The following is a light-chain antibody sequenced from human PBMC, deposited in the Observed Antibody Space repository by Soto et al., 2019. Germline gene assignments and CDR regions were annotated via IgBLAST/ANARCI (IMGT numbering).Light chain of an antibody. CDR1: QSITNY. CDR3: QQSYSSPPIT. CDR2: DAS. Sequence: DIQMTQSPSSLSASLGDRVTITCRASQSITNYLNWYQHKPGKAPKLLIYDASSLQSGVPSRFSGSGSGTDFTLTISSLQPEDFATYYGQQSYSSPPITFGQGTRLEIK. J-gene: IGKJ5*01. V-gene: IGKV1-39*01.